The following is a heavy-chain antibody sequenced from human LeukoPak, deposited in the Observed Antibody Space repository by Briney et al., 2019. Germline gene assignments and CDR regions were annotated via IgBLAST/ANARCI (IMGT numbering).Heavy chain of an antibody. CDR3: ARDPTAPQDWFDP. J-gene: IGHJ5*02. CDR1: GGSVNSGSYY. D-gene: IGHD2-21*02. CDR2: IYYSGST. V-gene: IGHV4-39*02. Sequence: NPSETLSLTCTVSGGSVNSGSYYWGWIRQPPGEGLEWIANIYYSGSTSYSPSLKSRVTISVDTSKNQFSPKLNSVTAADTAVYYCARDPTAPQDWFDPWGQGTLVTVSS.